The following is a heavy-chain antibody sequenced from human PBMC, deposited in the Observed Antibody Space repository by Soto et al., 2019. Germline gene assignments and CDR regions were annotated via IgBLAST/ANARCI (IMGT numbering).Heavy chain of an antibody. V-gene: IGHV3-21*05. CDR2: ISSSGNLK. CDR3: AIVGIMMRGYHY. CDR1: GLNFSDHI. Sequence: EVQIVESGGGLVKPGGSLRLSCSGAGLNFSDHIMNWVRQGPGKGPEWIAYISSSGNLKYYADSVKGRFTISRDNAKSSLPLRMDSLRDDDTAVYYCAIVGIMMRGYHYWGQGTLVNVS. D-gene: IGHD3-3*01. J-gene: IGHJ4*02.